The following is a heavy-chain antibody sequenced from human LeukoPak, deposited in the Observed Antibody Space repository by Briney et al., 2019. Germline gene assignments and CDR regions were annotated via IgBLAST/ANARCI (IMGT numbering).Heavy chain of an antibody. CDR3: ARDLTTTYCGGDCSRYFDY. V-gene: IGHV3-21*01. D-gene: IGHD2-21*02. J-gene: IGHJ4*02. CDR1: GFTFSSYS. CDR2: ISSSSSYI. Sequence: GGLRLSCAASGFTFSSYSMNWVRQAPGKGLEWVSSISSSSSYIYYADSVKGRFTISRDNAKNSLYLQMNSLRAEDTAVYYCARDLTTTYCGGDCSRYFDYWGQGTLVTVSS.